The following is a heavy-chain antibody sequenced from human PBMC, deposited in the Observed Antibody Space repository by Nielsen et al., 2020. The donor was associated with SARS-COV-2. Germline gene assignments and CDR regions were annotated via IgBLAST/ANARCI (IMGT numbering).Heavy chain of an antibody. V-gene: IGHV4-39*01. D-gene: IGHD3-9*01. CDR1: GGSISSSSYY. Sequence: SETLSLTCTVSGGSISSSSYYWGWIRQPPGTGLEWIGSIFYSGYTYYNPSLKSRVTISVDTSKNQFSLKLSSVTAADTAVYYCARHRSAGFDRIDYWGQGSLVTVSS. CDR3: ARHRSAGFDRIDY. CDR2: IFYSGYT. J-gene: IGHJ4*02.